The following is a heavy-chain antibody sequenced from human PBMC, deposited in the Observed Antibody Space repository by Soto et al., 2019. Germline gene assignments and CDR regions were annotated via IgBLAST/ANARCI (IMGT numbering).Heavy chain of an antibody. CDR2: ISDDGSNK. V-gene: IGHV3-30*04. CDR3: AKEEVNSGYDYLNP. CDR1: GFTFSSYA. D-gene: IGHD5-12*01. J-gene: IGHJ5*02. Sequence: PGGSLRLSCAASGFTFSSYAMSWVRQAPGKGLEWVAAISDDGSNKYYADSVKGRFTISRDNSKNTLYLQMNSLRAEDTAVYYCAKEEVNSGYDYLNPWGQGTLVTVSS.